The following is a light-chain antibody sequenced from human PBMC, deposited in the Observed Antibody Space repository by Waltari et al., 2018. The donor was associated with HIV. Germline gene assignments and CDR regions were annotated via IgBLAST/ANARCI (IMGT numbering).Light chain of an antibody. V-gene: IGLV3-1*01. CDR1: KLGDKY. Sequence: SYELTQPPSVSVSPGQTASITCSGDKLGDKYACWYQQKPGQSPVLVIYKDSKRPSGVPERFAGSNSGDTATLTISGTQARDEADYYCQAWDSSTVVFGTGTKVTVL. CDR2: KDS. J-gene: IGLJ1*01. CDR3: QAWDSSTVV.